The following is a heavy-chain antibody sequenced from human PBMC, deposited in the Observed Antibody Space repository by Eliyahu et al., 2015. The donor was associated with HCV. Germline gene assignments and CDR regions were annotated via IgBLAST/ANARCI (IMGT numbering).Heavy chain of an antibody. CDR2: IYSGGDT. D-gene: IGHD3-16*01. CDR3: ARGQTFGGVFDH. Sequence: SWVRQAPGKGLEWVSVIYSGGDTYYADSVKGRFTISRDNSRNTVYLQMNSLRAEDTAVYYCARGQTFGGVFDHWGQGTLVTVSS. V-gene: IGHV3-53*01. J-gene: IGHJ4*02.